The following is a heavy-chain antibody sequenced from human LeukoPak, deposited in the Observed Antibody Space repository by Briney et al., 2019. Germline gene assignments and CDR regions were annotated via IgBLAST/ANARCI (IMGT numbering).Heavy chain of an antibody. Sequence: GGSLRLSCAASGFTFSDYWIHWVRQAPGKGLVWVSRINTDGSITNYADSVKGRFSISRDNAKNTLYLQMSSLRAEDTAVYYCARDRGPRTGFMVREAYDYWGQGTLVTVSS. CDR3: ARDRGPRTGFMVREAYDY. CDR2: INTDGSIT. CDR1: GFTFSDYW. D-gene: IGHD3-10*01. V-gene: IGHV3-74*01. J-gene: IGHJ4*02.